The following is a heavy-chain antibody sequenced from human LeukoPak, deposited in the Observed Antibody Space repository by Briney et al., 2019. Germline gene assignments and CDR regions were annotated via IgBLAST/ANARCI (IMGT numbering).Heavy chain of an antibody. CDR3: AREPGFGAQGYMDV. V-gene: IGHV3-21*01. D-gene: IGHD3-10*01. CDR2: ISSSSSYI. CDR1: GFTFSSYT. J-gene: IGHJ6*03. Sequence: PGGSLRLSCAASGFTFSSYTMKWVRQAPGKGLEWVSSISSSSSYIYYADSVKGRFTISRDNAKNSLFLQMNSLRAEDTAVYYCAREPGFGAQGYMDVWGKGTTVTVSS.